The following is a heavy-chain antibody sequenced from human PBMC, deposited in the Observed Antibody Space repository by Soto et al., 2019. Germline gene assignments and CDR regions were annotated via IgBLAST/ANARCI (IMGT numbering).Heavy chain of an antibody. CDR2: IRSKAYGGTT. J-gene: IGHJ6*02. D-gene: IGHD2-2*01. V-gene: IGHV3-49*03. CDR3: TRVDCSSTSCYYYYYGMDV. Sequence: GSLRLSCTASGFTLGDYAISWFSQDPGKGLEWVGFIRSKAYGGTTEYAASVKGRFTISRDDSKSIAYLQMNSLKTEDTVVYYCTRVDCSSTSCYYYYYGMDVWGQGTTVTVSS. CDR1: GFTLGDYA.